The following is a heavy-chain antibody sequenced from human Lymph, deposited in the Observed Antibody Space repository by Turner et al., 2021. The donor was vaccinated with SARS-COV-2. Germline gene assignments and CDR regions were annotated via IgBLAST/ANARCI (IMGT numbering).Heavy chain of an antibody. V-gene: IGHV3-9*01. J-gene: IGHJ4*02. CDR2: INWSGGSI. CDR3: AKDLAGTYYSSFDY. CDR1: GFTFEDYA. Sequence: EVQLVESGGGLVQPGRSLKPPCSTSGFTFEDYAMQWVRQAPGKSLEWVSGINWSGGSIAYADSVNGGFTISRDNPKNSLYLQMNSLRAEDTAFYYCAKDLAGTYYSSFDYWGQGTLVTVSS. D-gene: IGHD1-26*01.